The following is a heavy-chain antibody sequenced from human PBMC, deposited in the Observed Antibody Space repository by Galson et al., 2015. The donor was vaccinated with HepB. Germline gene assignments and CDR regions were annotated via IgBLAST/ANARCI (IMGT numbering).Heavy chain of an antibody. D-gene: IGHD4-17*01. J-gene: IGHJ4*02. CDR1: GFTFSSYA. V-gene: IGHV3-30-3*01. CDR3: AKDGVLYGDYVSNFDY. CDR2: ISYDGSNK. Sequence: SLRLSCAASGFTFSSYAMHWVRQAPGKGLEWVAVISYDGSNKYYADSVKGRFTISRDNSKNTLYLQMNSLRAEDTAVYYCAKDGVLYGDYVSNFDYWGQGTLVTVSS.